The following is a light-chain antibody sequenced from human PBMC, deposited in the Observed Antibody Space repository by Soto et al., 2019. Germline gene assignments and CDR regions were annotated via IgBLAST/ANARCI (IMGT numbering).Light chain of an antibody. V-gene: IGKV3-15*01. CDR1: QSVRDN. CDR3: QQSNNWPYT. CDR2: GAS. J-gene: IGKJ2*01. Sequence: EIVMTHSPATLSVSPGERATLSCRASQSVRDNLAWYQQKPGQAPRLLIYGASTRATGIPASFSGSGSGTEFTLTINSLQSEDFALYFCQQSNNWPYTFGQGTKLEIK.